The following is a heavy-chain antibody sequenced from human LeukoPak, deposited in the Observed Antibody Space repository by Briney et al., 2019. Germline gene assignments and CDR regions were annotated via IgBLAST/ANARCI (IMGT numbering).Heavy chain of an antibody. CDR2: IYSGGST. D-gene: IGHD4-17*01. J-gene: IGHJ5*02. Sequence: TGGSLRLSCAASGFTFSNYAMSWVRQAPGKGLEWVSVIYSGGSTYYADSVKGRFTISRDNSKNTLYLQMNSLRAEDTAVYYCAREMSTTVTNGGWFDPWGQGTLVTVSS. CDR3: AREMSTTVTNGGWFDP. V-gene: IGHV3-53*01. CDR1: GFTFSNYA.